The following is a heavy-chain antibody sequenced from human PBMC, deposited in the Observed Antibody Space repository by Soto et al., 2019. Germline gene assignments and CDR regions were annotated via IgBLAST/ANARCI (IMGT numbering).Heavy chain of an antibody. V-gene: IGHV4-4*07. CDR3: ARISTYNYYGIDV. CDR1: GGSISGYY. Sequence: QVQLQESGPGLVKPSETLSLTCSVSGGSISGYYWSWIRQPAGKGLEWIGRIYTSESTNYNPSLKSRVTMSVDTSKNQFSLKLNSETAADTAVYYCARISTYNYYGIDVWGQGTTVTVSS. D-gene: IGHD2-2*01. J-gene: IGHJ6*02. CDR2: IYTSEST.